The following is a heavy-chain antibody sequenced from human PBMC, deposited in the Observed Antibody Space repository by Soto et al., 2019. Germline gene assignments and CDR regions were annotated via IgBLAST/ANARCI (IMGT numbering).Heavy chain of an antibody. CDR1: RNSIISSNNY. CDR2: VYFNGNT. CDR3: ARRGVWFGELSFSHFDF. J-gene: IGHJ4*02. Sequence: ETLSLSCTVPRNSIISSNNYWGWIRQPPGKGLEWIRIVYFNGNTYYNPSLKSRVTISVDTSKNQFFLKLTSLTGADTAMYYCARRGVWFGELSFSHFDFWGQGALVTVSS. D-gene: IGHD3-10*01. V-gene: IGHV4-39*01.